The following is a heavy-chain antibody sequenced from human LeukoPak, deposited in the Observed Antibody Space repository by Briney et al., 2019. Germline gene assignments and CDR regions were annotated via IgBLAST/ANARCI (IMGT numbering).Heavy chain of an antibody. D-gene: IGHD4-23*01. V-gene: IGHV3-48*01. J-gene: IGHJ3*02. Sequence: GSLRLSCAASGFTLSSYSMNWVRQAPGKGLEWVSYISSSSSTIYYADSVKGRFTISRDNAKNSLYLQMNSLRAEDTAVYYCARGHTTVVLYAFDIWGQGTMVTVSS. CDR3: ARGHTTVVLYAFDI. CDR1: GFTLSSYS. CDR2: ISSSSSTI.